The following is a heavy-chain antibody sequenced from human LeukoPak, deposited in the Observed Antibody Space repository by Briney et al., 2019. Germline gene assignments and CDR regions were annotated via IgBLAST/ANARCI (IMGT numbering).Heavy chain of an antibody. D-gene: IGHD6-19*01. CDR2: ISSSSYI. V-gene: IGHV3-21*01. CDR1: GFPFSSYS. Sequence: GSLRLSCAASGFPFSSYSMNWVRQAPGKGLEWVSSISSSSYIYYADSVKGRFTISRDNAKHSLYLQMNGLRAEDTAVYYCARDLRALRLSIAVPDYWGQGTLVTVSS. J-gene: IGHJ4*02. CDR3: ARDLRALRLSIAVPDY.